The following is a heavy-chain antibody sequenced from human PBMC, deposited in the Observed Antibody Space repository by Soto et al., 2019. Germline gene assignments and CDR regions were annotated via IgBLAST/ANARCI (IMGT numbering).Heavy chain of an antibody. Sequence: EVQLVESGGGLVQPGGSLRLSCAASGFTFSSYDMHWVRQATGKGLEWVSAIGTAGDTYYPGSVKGRFTISRENAKNSLYLQMHSLRAEDTAVYYCARAPRYCSGGSCSVGYYYYGMDVWGQGTTVTVSS. CDR1: GFTFSSYD. D-gene: IGHD2-15*01. CDR3: ARAPRYCSGGSCSVGYYYYGMDV. CDR2: IGTAGDT. V-gene: IGHV3-13*01. J-gene: IGHJ6*02.